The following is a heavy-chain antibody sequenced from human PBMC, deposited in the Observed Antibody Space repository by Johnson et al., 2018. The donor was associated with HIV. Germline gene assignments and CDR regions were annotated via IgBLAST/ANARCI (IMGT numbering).Heavy chain of an antibody. J-gene: IGHJ3*02. V-gene: IGHV3-30-3*01. CDR1: GFTFSSYA. D-gene: IGHD6-25*01. CDR3: ARDEMQRRYALTAFDI. CDR2: ISYDGSNK. Sequence: QVQLVESGGDVVRPGGSLRLFCAASGFTFSSYAMHWVRQAPGKGLEWVAVISYDGSNKYYADSVKGRFTISRDNSKNSLYLQMNGLRAEDTALYYCARDEMQRRYALTAFDIWGQGTMVTVSS.